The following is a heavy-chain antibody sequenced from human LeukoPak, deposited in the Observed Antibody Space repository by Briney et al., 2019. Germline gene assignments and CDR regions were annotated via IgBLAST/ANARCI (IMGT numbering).Heavy chain of an antibody. D-gene: IGHD3-10*01. CDR3: ARSQFYGSGSYQGRWFDP. Sequence: SETLSLTCTVSGGSISSYYWSWIRQPAGKGLEWIGRIYTSGSTNYNPSLKSRVTMSVDTSKNQFSLKLSSVTAADTAVYYCARSQFYGSGSYQGRWFDPWGQGALVTVSS. J-gene: IGHJ5*02. V-gene: IGHV4-4*07. CDR2: IYTSGST. CDR1: GGSISSYY.